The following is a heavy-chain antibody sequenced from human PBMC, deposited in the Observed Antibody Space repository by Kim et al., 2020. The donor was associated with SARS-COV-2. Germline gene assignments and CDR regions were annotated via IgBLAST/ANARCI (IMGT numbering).Heavy chain of an antibody. V-gene: IGHV3-23*01. CDR3: AKLRYFDWLSPSTQQA. D-gene: IGHD3-9*01. Sequence: SVKGRFTISRDNSKNSLYLQMKSLRAEDTAVYYCAKLRYFDWLSPSTQQAWGQGTLVTVSS. J-gene: IGHJ5*02.